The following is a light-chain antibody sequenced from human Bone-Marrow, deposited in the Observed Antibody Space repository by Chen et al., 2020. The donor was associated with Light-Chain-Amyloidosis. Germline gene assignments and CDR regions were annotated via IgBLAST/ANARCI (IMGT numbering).Light chain of an antibody. V-gene: IGLV3-21*02. J-gene: IGLJ3*02. CDR3: QVWDRSSDRPV. CDR2: DDS. Sequence: SYVLTQPSSVSVAPVQTATIACGGNNIGSTSVHWYQQTPGQAPLLVVYDDSDRPSGIPERLFGSNSGNTATLTISRVEAGDEADYYCQVWDRSSDRPVFGGGTKLTVL. CDR1: NIGSTS.